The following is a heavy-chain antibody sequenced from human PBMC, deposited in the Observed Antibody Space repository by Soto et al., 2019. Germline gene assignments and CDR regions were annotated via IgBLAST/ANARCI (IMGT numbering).Heavy chain of an antibody. CDR3: ARDSPPVDY. CDR2: IVVGSGDT. Sequence: SVKVSCKASGFTFTNSAVQWVRQARGQRLEWIGWIVVGSGDTNYAQKFQERVTITRDMSTSTAYMEMRSLRSEDTAVYYCARDSPPVDYWGQGTLVTVSS. J-gene: IGHJ4*02. V-gene: IGHV1-58*01. CDR1: GFTFTNSA.